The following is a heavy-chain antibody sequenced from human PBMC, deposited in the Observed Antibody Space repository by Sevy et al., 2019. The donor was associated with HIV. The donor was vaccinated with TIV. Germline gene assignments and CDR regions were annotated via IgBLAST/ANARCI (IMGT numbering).Heavy chain of an antibody. CDR1: GFTFSSYW. V-gene: IGHV3-74*01. CDR2: VNSDGSST. J-gene: IGHJ4*02. D-gene: IGHD2-15*01. Sequence: GGSLRLSCAASGFTFSSYWIHWVRQAPGKGPVWVSGVNSDGSSTTYADSGKGRLTMSRDRAKDTLYLQMNSLGAEDTAVYFCVAANTWQDYWGQGTLVTVSS. CDR3: VAANTWQDY.